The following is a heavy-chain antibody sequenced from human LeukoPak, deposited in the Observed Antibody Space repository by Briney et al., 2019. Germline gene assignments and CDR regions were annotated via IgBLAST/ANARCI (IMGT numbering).Heavy chain of an antibody. CDR3: ARQSGSGFANYYYGMDV. D-gene: IGHD6-25*01. CDR1: GGSISSSSYY. J-gene: IGHJ6*02. CDR2: IYYSGST. Sequence: PSETLSLTCTVPGGSISSSSYYWGWIRQPPGKGLEWIGSIYYSGSTYYNPSLKSRVTISVDTSKNQFSLKLSSVTAADTAVYYCARQSGSGFANYYYGMDVWGQGTTVTVSS. V-gene: IGHV4-39*01.